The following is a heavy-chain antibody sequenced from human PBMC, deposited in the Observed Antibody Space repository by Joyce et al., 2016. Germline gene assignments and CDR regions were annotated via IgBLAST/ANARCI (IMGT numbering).Heavy chain of an antibody. D-gene: IGHD1-26*01. Sequence: AQLVQSGAEVKRPGSSVKVSCKASGATFSSYFINWVRQAPGQGLEWMGGILPIFGTTNYAQKCQGRVTITADESTNTVYLDLGGLRSEDTAMYYCARAFVAANGSSNWFDPWGQGTLVTVSS. CDR3: ARAFVAANGSSNWFDP. V-gene: IGHV1-69*01. J-gene: IGHJ5*02. CDR2: ILPIFGTT. CDR1: GATFSSYF.